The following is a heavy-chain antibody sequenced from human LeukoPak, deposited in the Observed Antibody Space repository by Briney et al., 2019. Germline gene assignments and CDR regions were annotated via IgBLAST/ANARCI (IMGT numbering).Heavy chain of an antibody. V-gene: IGHV1-46*01. CDR1: GYTFTSYY. D-gene: IGHD3-16*01. CDR3: ARSRVHLHDAAYDY. J-gene: IGHJ4*02. CDR2: INPSDGST. Sequence: GASVKVSCKASGYTFTSYYLNWVRQAPGQGLEWMGIINPSDGSTSNAQKFQGRVTMTRHASTSTVYMELSSLRFEDTAVFYCARSRVHLHDAAYDYWGQGTLVTVSS.